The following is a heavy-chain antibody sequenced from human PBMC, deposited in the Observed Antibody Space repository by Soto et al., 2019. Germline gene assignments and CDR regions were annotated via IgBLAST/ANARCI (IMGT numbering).Heavy chain of an antibody. Sequence: SETLSLSCTVSGHSISSSTYYWGWLRQPPGRGLEWIGSVYYGENTYYNPSLKSRVTISVDTSKNLFSLNLSSVTAADTAMYYCARPQFSGTYHDPFKIWGPGTMVTVSS. CDR3: ARPQFSGTYHDPFKI. D-gene: IGHD1-26*01. CDR2: VYYGENT. V-gene: IGHV4-39*02. J-gene: IGHJ3*02. CDR1: GHSISSSTYY.